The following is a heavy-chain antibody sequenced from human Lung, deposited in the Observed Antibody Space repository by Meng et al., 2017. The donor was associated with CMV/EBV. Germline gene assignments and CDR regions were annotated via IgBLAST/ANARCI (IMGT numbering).Heavy chain of an antibody. J-gene: IGHJ4*02. V-gene: IGHV4-34*01. D-gene: IGHD4/OR15-4a*01. CDR3: ARVTEYGGNCFDS. CDR2: INHSGYT. Sequence: AGWGGSGRGYDWRRIRQPPGKGLGRIGEINHSGYTNYNPSLKSRVTMSVDRSKNQFSLKLSSVTAADTAVYYCARVTEYGGNCFDSWGQGTLVTVSS. CDR1: GGSGRGYD.